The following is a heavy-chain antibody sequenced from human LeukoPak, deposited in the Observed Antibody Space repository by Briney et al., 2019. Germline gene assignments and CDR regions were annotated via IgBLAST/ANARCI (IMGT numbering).Heavy chain of an antibody. J-gene: IGHJ4*02. CDR2: INSDGSST. D-gene: IGHD3-22*01. Sequence: GGSLRLSCAASGFTFSSSWMHWVRHAPGKRLVWVSRINSDGSSTTYADSVKGRFTISRDNAKNTLYLQMNSLRAEDTAVYYCARGLSSGSWDYWGQGTLVTVSS. V-gene: IGHV3-74*01. CDR3: ARGLSSGSWDY. CDR1: GFTFSSSW.